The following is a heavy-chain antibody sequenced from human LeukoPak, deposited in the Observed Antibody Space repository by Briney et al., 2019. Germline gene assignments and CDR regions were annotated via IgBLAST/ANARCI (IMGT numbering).Heavy chain of an antibody. D-gene: IGHD3-10*01. Sequence: SVKVSCKASGGTFSSYTIGWVRQAPGQGLEWMGGIIPIFGTANYAQKFQGRVTMTTDTSTSTVYMELRSLRSDDTAVYYCARDDNYGSGQPDDWGQGTLVTVSS. V-gene: IGHV1-69*05. CDR2: IIPIFGTA. CDR1: GGTFSSYT. CDR3: ARDDNYGSGQPDD. J-gene: IGHJ4*02.